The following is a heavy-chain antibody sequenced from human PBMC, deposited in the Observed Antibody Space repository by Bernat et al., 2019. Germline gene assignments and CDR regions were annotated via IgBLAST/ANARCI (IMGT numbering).Heavy chain of an antibody. Sequence: EVQLLESGGGLVQPGGSLRLSCAASGFTYGNYAMSWVRQAPGKGLEWVSSISAGGGGTYFGDSVRGRFTISRDNSKNPLNLQMNSLRAEDTAVYYCAKEGYSRGVIDFWGQGTLVIVSS. J-gene: IGHJ4*02. D-gene: IGHD6-13*01. CDR3: AKEGYSRGVIDF. V-gene: IGHV3-23*01. CDR1: GFTYGNYA. CDR2: ISAGGGGT.